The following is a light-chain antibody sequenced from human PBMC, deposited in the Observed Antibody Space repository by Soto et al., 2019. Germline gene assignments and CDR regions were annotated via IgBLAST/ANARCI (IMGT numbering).Light chain of an antibody. V-gene: IGKV1-12*01. CDR1: QGISRW. Sequence: DIQMTQSPSSVSASVGDRVTITCRASQGISRWLAWYQQKPGKAPKLLIYAASSLQSGVPSRFSGSGSGTDFTLTIRSLQPEDFATYYCQQANSFPFPFGPGTKVDI. CDR3: QQANSFPFP. J-gene: IGKJ3*01. CDR2: AAS.